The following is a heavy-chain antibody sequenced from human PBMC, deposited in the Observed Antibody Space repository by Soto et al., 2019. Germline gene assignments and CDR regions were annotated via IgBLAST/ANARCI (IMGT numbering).Heavy chain of an antibody. D-gene: IGHD5-18*01. CDR1: GYTFTGYY. CDR2: INPNSGGT. Sequence: ASVKVSCKASGYTFTGYYMHWVRQAPGQGLEWMGWINPNSGGTNYAQKFQGWVTMTRDTSISTAYMELSRLRSDDTAVYYCARGGSMGYSYGYSYYGMDVWGQGTTVTVSS. V-gene: IGHV1-2*04. CDR3: ARGGSMGYSYGYSYYGMDV. J-gene: IGHJ6*02.